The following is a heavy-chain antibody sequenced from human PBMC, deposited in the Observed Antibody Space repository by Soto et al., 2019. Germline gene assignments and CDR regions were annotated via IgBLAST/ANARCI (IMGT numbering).Heavy chain of an antibody. CDR3: AGGGVRGVVTRTRDYYGMDV. CDR2: IYPGDSDT. D-gene: IGHD3-10*01. J-gene: IGHJ6*02. V-gene: IGHV5-51*01. Sequence: GESLKISCKGSGYNFTNDWIGWVRQMPGKGLESMGIIYPGDSDTRYSPSFQGQVTISADKSISTAYLQWSSLKASDTAMYYCAGGGVRGVVTRTRDYYGMDVWGQGTTVTVSS. CDR1: GYNFTNDW.